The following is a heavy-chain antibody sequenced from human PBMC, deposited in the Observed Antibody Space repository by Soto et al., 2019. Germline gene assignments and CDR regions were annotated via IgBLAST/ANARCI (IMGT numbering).Heavy chain of an antibody. J-gene: IGHJ5*02. V-gene: IGHV3-30*18. CDR2: ISYDGSNK. D-gene: IGHD2-21*02. Sequence: GGSLRLSCAASGFTFSSYGMHWVRQAPGKGLEWVAVISYDGSNKYYADSVKGRFTISRDNSKNTLYLQMNSLRAEDTAVYYCAKDGFAYCGGGCYSGGSNWFDPWGQGTLVTVSS. CDR3: AKDGFAYCGGGCYSGGSNWFDP. CDR1: GFTFSSYG.